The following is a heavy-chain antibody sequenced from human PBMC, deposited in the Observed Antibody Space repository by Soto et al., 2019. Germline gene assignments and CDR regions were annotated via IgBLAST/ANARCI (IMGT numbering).Heavy chain of an antibody. CDR2: IKQDGSEK. J-gene: IGHJ4*02. CDR3: ARVQAPVAGTGYFDY. V-gene: IGHV3-7*01. Sequence: PGGSLRLSCAASGFTFSSYWMSWVRQAPGKGLEWVANIKQDGSEKYYVDSVKGRFTISRDNAKNSLYLQMNSLRAEDTAVYYCARVQAPVAGTGYFDYWGQGTLVTVSS. D-gene: IGHD6-19*01. CDR1: GFTFSSYW.